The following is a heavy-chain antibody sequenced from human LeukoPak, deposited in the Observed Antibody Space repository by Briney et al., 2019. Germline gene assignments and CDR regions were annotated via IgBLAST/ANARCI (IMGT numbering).Heavy chain of an antibody. D-gene: IGHD2-2*01. CDR1: GYSFTSNW. CDR2: IYPGDSDT. J-gene: IGHJ4*02. Sequence: GEPLKISCKASGYSFTSNWIAWVRQTPGKGLEWMGIIYPGDSDTRYRPSFQGQVTISADKSISTAWLQWSSLKASDTAMYYCTRVGGTVVVPAAIDYWGQGTLVTVSS. CDR3: TRVGGTVVVPAAIDY. V-gene: IGHV5-51*01.